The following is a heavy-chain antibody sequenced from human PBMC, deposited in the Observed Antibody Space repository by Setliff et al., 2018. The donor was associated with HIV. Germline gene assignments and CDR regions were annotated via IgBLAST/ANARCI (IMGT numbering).Heavy chain of an antibody. Sequence: WASVKVSCKASGGTFRKYAISWVRQAPGQGLEWMGGITPIFGIANYAQKFQDRVTITTDESTTTAYMELSSLRSEDTAVYYCASGKGVRGVIIRGGLDVWGKGTTVTVSS. D-gene: IGHD3-10*01. V-gene: IGHV1-69*05. J-gene: IGHJ6*04. CDR1: GGTFRKYA. CDR2: ITPIFGIA. CDR3: ASGKGVRGVIIRGGLDV.